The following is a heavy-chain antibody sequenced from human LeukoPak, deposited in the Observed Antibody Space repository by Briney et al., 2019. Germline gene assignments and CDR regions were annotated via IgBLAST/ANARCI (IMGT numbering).Heavy chain of an antibody. D-gene: IGHD2-2*01. Sequence: ASVKVSCKASGYTFTGYYMHWVRQAPGQGLEWMGWINPNSGGTNYAQKFQGRVTMTRDTSISTAYMELSRLRSDDTAVYYCARAGIVVVPAAQFDPWGQGTLVTVSS. CDR2: INPNSGGT. CDR3: ARAGIVVVPAAQFDP. CDR1: GYTFTGYY. J-gene: IGHJ5*02. V-gene: IGHV1-2*02.